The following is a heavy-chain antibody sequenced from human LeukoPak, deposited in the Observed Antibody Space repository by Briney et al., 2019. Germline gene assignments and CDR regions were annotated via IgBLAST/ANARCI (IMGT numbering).Heavy chain of an antibody. J-gene: IGHJ4*02. D-gene: IGHD3-3*02. Sequence: GGSLRLSCATSGFTFVDYGLSWVRRAPGKGLEWLCAINYNGAITDYADSVKGRFTISRDNAKNSLYLRMDSLRAEDAALYYCARDRLGPSFSVSHFDLWGQGTLVTVSS. CDR2: INYNGAIT. CDR1: GFTFVDYG. CDR3: ARDRLGPSFSVSHFDL. V-gene: IGHV3-20*04.